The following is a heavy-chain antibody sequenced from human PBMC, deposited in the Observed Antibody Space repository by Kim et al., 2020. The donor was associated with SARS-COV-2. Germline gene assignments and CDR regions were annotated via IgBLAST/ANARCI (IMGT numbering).Heavy chain of an antibody. Sequence: ASVKVSCKASGYTFTSYAMHWVRQAPGQRLEWMGWINAGNGNTKYSQKFQGRVTITRDTSASTAYMELSSLRSEDTAVYYCAREAVTGKGHWGYWGQGTLVTVSS. J-gene: IGHJ4*02. CDR1: GYTFTSYA. CDR2: INAGNGNT. D-gene: IGHD4-17*01. V-gene: IGHV1-3*01. CDR3: AREAVTGKGHWGY.